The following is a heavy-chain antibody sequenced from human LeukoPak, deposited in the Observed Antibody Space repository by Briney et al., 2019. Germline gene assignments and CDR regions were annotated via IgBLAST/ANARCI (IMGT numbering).Heavy chain of an antibody. CDR1: GFTFSSYA. D-gene: IGHD2-2*03. CDR3: ASGYCSSTSCRVSPHFDY. V-gene: IGHV1-69*01. J-gene: IGHJ4*02. Sequence: GGSLRLSCAASGFTFSSYAISWVRQAPGQGLEWMGGIIPIFGTANYAQKFQGRVTITADESTSTAYMELSSLRSEDTAVYYCASGYCSSTSCRVSPHFDYWGQGTLVTASS. CDR2: IIPIFGTA.